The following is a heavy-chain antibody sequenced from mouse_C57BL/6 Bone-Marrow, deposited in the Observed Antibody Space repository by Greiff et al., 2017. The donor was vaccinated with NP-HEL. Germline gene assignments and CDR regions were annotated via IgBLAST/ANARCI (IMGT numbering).Heavy chain of an antibody. CDR1: GFTFTDYY. J-gene: IGHJ1*03. CDR3: ARYKDYYYGSWYFDV. V-gene: IGHV7-3*01. Sequence: EVKLVESGGGLVQPGGSLSLSCAASGFTFTDYYMSWVRQPPGKALEWLGFIRNKANGYTTEYSASVKGRFTISRDNSQSILYLQMNALRAEDSATYYCARYKDYYYGSWYFDVWGTGTTVTVSS. D-gene: IGHD1-1*01. CDR2: IRNKANGYTT.